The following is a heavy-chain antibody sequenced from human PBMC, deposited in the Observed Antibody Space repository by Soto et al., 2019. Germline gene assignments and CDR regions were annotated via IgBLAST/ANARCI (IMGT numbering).Heavy chain of an antibody. CDR2: FDPEDGET. V-gene: IGHV1-24*01. CDR1: GYTLSELS. J-gene: IGHJ5*02. D-gene: IGHD3-10*01. CDR3: ATDLNYGSGSYYKWHNWFDP. Sequence: GXSVKVSWKVSGYTLSELSMHWVRQAPGKGLEWMGGFDPEDGETIYAQKFQGRVTMTEDTSTDTAYMELSSLRSEDTAVYYCATDLNYGSGSYYKWHNWFDPWGQGTLVTVSS.